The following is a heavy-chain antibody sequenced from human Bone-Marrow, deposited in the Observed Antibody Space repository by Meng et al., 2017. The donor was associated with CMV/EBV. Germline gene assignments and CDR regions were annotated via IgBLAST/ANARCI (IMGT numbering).Heavy chain of an antibody. V-gene: IGHV1-18*01. CDR1: GYTFTSYG. D-gene: IGHD3-10*01. Sequence: ASVKVSCKASGYTFTSYGISWVRQAPGQGLEWMGWISAYNGNTNYAQKLQGRVTMTTDTSTSTAYMELRSLRSDDTAVYYCARDPGGELLSSFDYWGQGTLVTVSS. CDR3: ARDPGGELLSSFDY. CDR2: ISAYNGNT. J-gene: IGHJ4*02.